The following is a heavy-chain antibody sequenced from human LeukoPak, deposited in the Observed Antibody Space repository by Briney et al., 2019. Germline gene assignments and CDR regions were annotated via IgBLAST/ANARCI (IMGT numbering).Heavy chain of an antibody. CDR1: GFTFSNYW. V-gene: IGHV3-7*01. CDR3: GNQCSGGSGPEY. D-gene: IGHD2-15*01. J-gene: IGHJ4*02. Sequence: GGSLRLSCAASGFTFSNYWMTWVRQAPGKGLEWVGNVRQDGSVTNYVDSVKGRFTISRDNGKNSVYLQMNSLRAEDTGFYYFGNQCSGGSGPEYWGQGTLVTVSS. CDR2: VRQDGSVT.